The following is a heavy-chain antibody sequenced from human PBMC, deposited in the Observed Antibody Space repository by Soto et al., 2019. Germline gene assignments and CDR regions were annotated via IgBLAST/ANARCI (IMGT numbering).Heavy chain of an antibody. CDR1: GFPFSSYG. J-gene: IGHJ4*02. D-gene: IGHD6-19*01. Sequence: PGGSLRLSCAASGFPFSSYGMHWVRQAPGKGLEWVAVISYDGSNKYYADSVKGRFTISRDNSKNTLYLQMNSLRAEDTAVYYCAKTSGYSSGWSDLDYWGQGTLVTVSS. V-gene: IGHV3-30*18. CDR3: AKTSGYSSGWSDLDY. CDR2: ISYDGSNK.